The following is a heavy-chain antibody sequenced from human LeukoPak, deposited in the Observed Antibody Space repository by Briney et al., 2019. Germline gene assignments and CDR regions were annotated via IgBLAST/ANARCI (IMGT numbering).Heavy chain of an antibody. V-gene: IGHV4-30-4*01. Sequence: SETLSLTCTVSGGSISSGDYYWSWIRQPPGKGLEWIGYIYYSGSTNYNPSLKSRVTISVDTSKNQFSLKLSSVTAADTAIYYCARLNVGNNAFDYWDQGTLVTVSS. J-gene: IGHJ4*02. CDR2: IYYSGST. CDR1: GGSISSGDYY. CDR3: ARLNVGNNAFDY. D-gene: IGHD5-24*01.